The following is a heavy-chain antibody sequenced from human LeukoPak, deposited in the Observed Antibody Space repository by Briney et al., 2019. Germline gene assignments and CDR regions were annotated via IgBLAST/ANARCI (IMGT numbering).Heavy chain of an antibody. J-gene: IGHJ2*01. CDR1: GGSFSGYY. V-gene: IGHV4-34*01. CDR3: ARGRECSGGSCYSRTRYFDL. D-gene: IGHD2-15*01. Sequence: SETLSLTCAVYGGSFSGYYWSWIRQPPGKGLEWIGEINHSGSTNYNPSLKSRVTISVDTSKNQFSLKLSSVTAADTAVYYCARGRECSGGSCYSRTRYFDLWGRGTLVTVSS. CDR2: INHSGST.